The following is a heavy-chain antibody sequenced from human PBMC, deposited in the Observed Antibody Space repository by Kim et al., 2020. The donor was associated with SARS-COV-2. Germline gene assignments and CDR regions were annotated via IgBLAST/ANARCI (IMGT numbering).Heavy chain of an antibody. V-gene: IGHV3-30*18. CDR3: AKGTLLTGYPLNYYDSSGYEHPDIDDAFDI. CDR2: ISYDGSNK. CDR1: GFTFSSYG. D-gene: IGHD3-22*01. J-gene: IGHJ3*02. Sequence: GGSLRLSCAASGFTFSSYGMHWVRQAPGKGLEWVAVISYDGSNKYYADSVKGRFTISRDNSKNTLYLQMNSLRAEDTAVYYCAKGTLLTGYPLNYYDSSGYEHPDIDDAFDIWGQGTMVTVSS.